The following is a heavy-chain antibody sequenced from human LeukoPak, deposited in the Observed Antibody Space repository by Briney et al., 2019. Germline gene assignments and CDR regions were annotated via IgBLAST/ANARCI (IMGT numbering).Heavy chain of an antibody. CDR1: CYSFTSYW. J-gene: IGHJ3*02. CDR3: ASPYYYDSSGYYYQDAFDI. D-gene: IGHD3-22*01. V-gene: IGHV5-51*01. CDR2: IYPGDSDT. Sequence: GESLQISFQGSCYSFTSYWIGWVRPMPGKGVGWMGIIYPGDSDTRYSPSFQGQVTISADKSITPAYLQWSSMKASDTAMYYCASPYYYDSSGYYYQDAFDIWGQGTMVTVSS.